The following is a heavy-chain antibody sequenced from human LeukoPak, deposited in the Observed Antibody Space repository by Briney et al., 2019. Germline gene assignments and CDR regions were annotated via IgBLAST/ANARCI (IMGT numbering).Heavy chain of an antibody. CDR2: INHSGST. Sequence: SETLSLTCAVYGGSFSGYYWSWIRQPPGKGLEWIGEINHSGSTNYNPSLKSRVTISVDTSKNQFSLKLSSVTAADTAVYYCARDPATETERYWYFDLWGRGTLVTVSS. J-gene: IGHJ2*01. CDR1: GGSFSGYY. V-gene: IGHV4-34*01. D-gene: IGHD4-17*01. CDR3: ARDPATETERYWYFDL.